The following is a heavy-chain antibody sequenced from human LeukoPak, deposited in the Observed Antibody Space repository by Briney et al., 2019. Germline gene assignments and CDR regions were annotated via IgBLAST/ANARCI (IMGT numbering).Heavy chain of an antibody. CDR2: ISGSGAGT. CDR1: AFTFSSYG. V-gene: IGHV3-23*01. CDR3: AKDYPSVDVGARYYYYYMDV. D-gene: IGHD1-26*01. J-gene: IGHJ6*03. Sequence: PGGTLRLSCAASAFTFSSYGMGWVRQAPGKGLDWVSSISGSGAGTYYADSVKGRFTISRDNSKNTLYLQMNSLRAEDTAVYYCAKDYPSVDVGARYYYYYMDVWGKGTTVTISS.